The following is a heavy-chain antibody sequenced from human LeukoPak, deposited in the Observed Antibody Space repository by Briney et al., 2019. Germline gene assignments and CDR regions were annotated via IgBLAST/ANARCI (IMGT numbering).Heavy chain of an antibody. CDR1: GFSFSTSAVG. CDR3: AHSLPIVATGTYPFDY. D-gene: IGHD6-13*01. CDR2: IYWDDDK. V-gene: IGHV2-5*02. J-gene: IGHJ4*02. Sequence: SGPTLVKPTQTLTLTCTFSGFSFSTSAVGVGWIRQPPGKALEWLALIYWDDDKRYSPSLKSRLTITKDTSKNQVVLTMTNMDPVDTATYYCAHSLPIVATGTYPFDYWGQGTLVTVSS.